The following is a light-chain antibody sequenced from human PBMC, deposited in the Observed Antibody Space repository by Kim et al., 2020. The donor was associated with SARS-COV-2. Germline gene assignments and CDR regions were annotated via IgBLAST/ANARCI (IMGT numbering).Light chain of an antibody. V-gene: IGLV3-21*04. Sequence: APRQTTKITCGGDNIGGRSVHWYQKTPGQAPVMIIFYDKDRPTRIPERFSGSNSGNTATLTISRVEAGDEADYYCQVWDRNTDRPVFGGGTQLTVL. J-gene: IGLJ2*01. CDR3: QVWDRNTDRPV. CDR2: YDK. CDR1: NIGGRS.